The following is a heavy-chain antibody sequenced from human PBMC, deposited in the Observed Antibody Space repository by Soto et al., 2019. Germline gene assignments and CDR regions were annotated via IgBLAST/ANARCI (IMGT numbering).Heavy chain of an antibody. V-gene: IGHV4-38-2*02. J-gene: IGHJ6*02. CDR2: IYHSGST. D-gene: IGHD3-3*01. CDR1: GYSISSGYY. CDR3: ARDRLEWLPNDHYYYYGMDV. Sequence: PSETLSLTCAVSGYSISSGYYWGWIRQPPGKGLEWIGSIYHSGSTYYNPSLKSRVTISVDTSKNQFSLKLSSVTAADTAVYYCARDRLEWLPNDHYYYYGMDVWGQGTTVTVYS.